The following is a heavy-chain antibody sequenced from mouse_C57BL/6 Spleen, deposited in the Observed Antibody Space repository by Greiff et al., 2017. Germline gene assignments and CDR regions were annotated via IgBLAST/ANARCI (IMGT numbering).Heavy chain of an antibody. D-gene: IGHD1-1*01. CDR2: IYPRDGST. CDR1: GYTFTSYD. CDR3: ARCPNYYYGSSYAMDY. Sequence: QVQLKQSGPELVKPGASVKLSCKASGYTFTSYDINWVKQRPGQGLEWIGWIYPRDGSTKYNEKFKGKATLTVDTSSSTAYMELHSLTSEDSAVYFCARCPNYYYGSSYAMDYWGQGTSVTVSS. J-gene: IGHJ4*01. V-gene: IGHV1-85*01.